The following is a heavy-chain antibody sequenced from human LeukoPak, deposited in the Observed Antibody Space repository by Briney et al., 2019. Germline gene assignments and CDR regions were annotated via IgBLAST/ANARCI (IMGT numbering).Heavy chain of an antibody. V-gene: IGHV4-59*08. Sequence: SETLSLTCSVSGDSISSFYWNWIRQSPGRGLEWIGNIHYSGSSIYNPSLRSRVTMLIDTSKKQFFLKLRSVTAADTAVYYCVLAPNSNWFDFWGQGTLVTVSS. CDR2: IHYSGSS. CDR3: VLAPNSNWFDF. CDR1: GDSISSFY. D-gene: IGHD2-15*01. J-gene: IGHJ4*02.